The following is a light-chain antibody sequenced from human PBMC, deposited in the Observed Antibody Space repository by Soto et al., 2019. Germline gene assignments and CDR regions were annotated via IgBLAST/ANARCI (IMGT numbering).Light chain of an antibody. CDR2: GAS. V-gene: IGKV3-20*01. Sequence: EIVLTQSPGTLSLSPGERATLSCRASQSVSNNYLAWYQQKPGQAPRLLIYGASNRATGIPDRFSGSGSGTDFTLTISRLEPEDFAVYYCQQYNNWPAAITFGQGTRLEIK. CDR1: QSVSNNY. J-gene: IGKJ5*01. CDR3: QQYNNWPAAIT.